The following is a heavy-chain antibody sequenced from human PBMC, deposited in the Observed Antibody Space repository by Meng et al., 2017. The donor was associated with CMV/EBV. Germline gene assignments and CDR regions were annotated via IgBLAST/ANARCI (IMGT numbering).Heavy chain of an antibody. CDR2: IYYSGST. CDR1: GGSISSGDYY. CDR3: ARVMGPNRTPYYFDY. D-gene: IGHD1-14*01. V-gene: IGHV4-30-4*08. J-gene: IGHJ4*02. Sequence: VQLQESGPGLVKPSQTPSLTCTVSGGSISSGDYYWSWIRQPPGKGLEWIGYIYYSGSTYYNPSLKSRVTISVDTSKNQFSLKLSSVTAADTAVYYCARVMGPNRTPYYFDYWGQGTLVTVSS.